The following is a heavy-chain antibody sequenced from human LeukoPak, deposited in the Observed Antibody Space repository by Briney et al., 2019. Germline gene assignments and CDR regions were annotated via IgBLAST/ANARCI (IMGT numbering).Heavy chain of an antibody. CDR2: ISSSSSTI. J-gene: IGHJ3*02. V-gene: IGHV3-48*01. CDR1: GFTFSSYS. Sequence: GGSLRLSCAASGFTFSSYSMNWVRQAPGKGLEWVSHISSSSSTIYYADSVKGRFTISRDNAKNSLCLQMNSLRAEDTAVYYCARTYVADDLDAFDIWGQGTMVTVSS. D-gene: IGHD3-10*02. CDR3: ARTYVADDLDAFDI.